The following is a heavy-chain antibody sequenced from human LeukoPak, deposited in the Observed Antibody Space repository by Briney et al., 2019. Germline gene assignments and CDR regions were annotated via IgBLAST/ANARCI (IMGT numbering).Heavy chain of an antibody. CDR2: ITGSATTT. V-gene: IGHV3-23*01. J-gene: IGHJ4*02. D-gene: IGHD6-13*01. CDR3: SKDQHMGISGGDDY. CDR1: GFTFSSYA. Sequence: GGSLRLSCTASGFTFSSYAMNWVRQAPGKGLEWVSGITGSATTTYYADSVKGRFTISRDNSKNTLYLLMNSLRAEDTALYYCSKDQHMGISGGDDYWGQGTLVTVSS.